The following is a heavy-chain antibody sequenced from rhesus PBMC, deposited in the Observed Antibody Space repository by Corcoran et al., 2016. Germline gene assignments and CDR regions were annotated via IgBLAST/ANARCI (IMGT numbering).Heavy chain of an antibody. CDR1: GGSISRDYYF. D-gene: IGHD4-23*01. Sequence: QVQLQESGPGLVKPSETLSLTCAVSGGSISRDYYFWSWIRQAPGKGLEWIGYISYSGRTSYNPSLKRRVTISSDTSKDPFYLKLNSVTAADAAVYYCGRDQPYSTYGLDSWGQGVVVTVSS. V-gene: IGHV4-122*02. CDR2: ISYSGRT. J-gene: IGHJ6*01. CDR3: GRDQPYSTYGLDS.